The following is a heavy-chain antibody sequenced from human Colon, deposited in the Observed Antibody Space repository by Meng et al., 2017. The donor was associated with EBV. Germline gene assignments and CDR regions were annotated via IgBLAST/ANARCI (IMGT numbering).Heavy chain of an antibody. CDR3: ARGGPYPDSSGFRWYFDL. D-gene: IGHD3-22*01. CDR1: GYTFINYA. CDR2: INTHTGNP. V-gene: IGHV7-4-1*02. Sequence: VKLDAGVKRPGAALKVPCKASGYTFINYAINWVRQAPGQGLEWMGWINTHTGNPTYGQGFTGRFVLSSDTSVSTANLQISSLKAEDTAVYYCARGGPYPDSSGFRWYFDLWGRGTLVTVSS. J-gene: IGHJ2*01.